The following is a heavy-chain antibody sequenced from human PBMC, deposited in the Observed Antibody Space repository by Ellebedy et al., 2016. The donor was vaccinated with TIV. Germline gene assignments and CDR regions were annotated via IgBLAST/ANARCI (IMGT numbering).Heavy chain of an antibody. J-gene: IGHJ6*02. CDR3: ARYLKFDSSGHGYYAMDV. D-gene: IGHD3-22*01. Sequence: SETLSLTCTVSGVSISNYYWNWIRQSPGKGLEWIGYVYNNVGTNYNPSLKSRVTMSVDTSKNQLSLKLPSVAAADTAAYYCARYLKFDSSGHGYYAMDVWGQGTTVTVSS. CDR2: VYNNVGT. CDR1: GVSISNYY. V-gene: IGHV4-59*08.